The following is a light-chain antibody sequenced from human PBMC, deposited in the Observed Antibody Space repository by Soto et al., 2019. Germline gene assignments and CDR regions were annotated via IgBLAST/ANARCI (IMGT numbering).Light chain of an antibody. CDR2: ANN. CDR1: SSNIGAGYD. Sequence: QSVLTQPPSVSGAPGQRVTISCTGSSSNIGAGYDVHWYQQLPGTAPKLLIYANNNRPPGVPDRFSGSKSGTSASLAITGLQAEDEADYYCQSYDSSLSGWVFGGVTKVTVL. V-gene: IGLV1-40*01. J-gene: IGLJ2*01. CDR3: QSYDSSLSGWV.